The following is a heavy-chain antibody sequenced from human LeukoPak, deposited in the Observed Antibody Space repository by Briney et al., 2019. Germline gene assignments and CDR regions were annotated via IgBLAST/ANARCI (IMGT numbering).Heavy chain of an antibody. J-gene: IGHJ4*02. Sequence: GASVKVSCKASGYTFTGYYMHWVRQAPGQGLEWMGWINPNSGGTNYAQKFQGRVTMTRDTSISTAYMELSRLRSDDTAVYYCAKDGDIVATLYYFDYWGQGTLVTVSS. D-gene: IGHD5-12*01. CDR3: AKDGDIVATLYYFDY. CDR2: INPNSGGT. V-gene: IGHV1-2*02. CDR1: GYTFTGYY.